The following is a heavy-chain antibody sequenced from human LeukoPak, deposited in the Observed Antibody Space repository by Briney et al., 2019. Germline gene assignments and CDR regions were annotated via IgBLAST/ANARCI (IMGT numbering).Heavy chain of an antibody. Sequence: GGSLRLSCAASGFTFSSSAMSWVRQAPGQGLEWVSTFSSSGDITYYADSAKGRFTISRDNFKNTLYLQMNSLRAEDTAVYYCAKGRIVGATSVDYWGQGTLVTVSS. CDR2: FSSSGDIT. V-gene: IGHV3-23*01. CDR1: GFTFSSSA. CDR3: AKGRIVGATSVDY. D-gene: IGHD1-26*01. J-gene: IGHJ4*02.